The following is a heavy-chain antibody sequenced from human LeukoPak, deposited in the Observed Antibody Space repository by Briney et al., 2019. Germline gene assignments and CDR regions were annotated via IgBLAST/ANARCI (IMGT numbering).Heavy chain of an antibody. CDR1: GGTFSSYA. Sequence: SVKVSCKASGGTFSSYAISWVRQAPGQGLEWMGRIIPIFGTANYAQRFQGRVTITTDESTSTAYMELSSLRSEDTAVYYCASIIFASFNGGYDYWGQGTLVTVSS. J-gene: IGHJ4*02. CDR2: IIPIFGTA. CDR3: ASIIFASFNGGYDY. V-gene: IGHV1-69*05. D-gene: IGHD3/OR15-3a*01.